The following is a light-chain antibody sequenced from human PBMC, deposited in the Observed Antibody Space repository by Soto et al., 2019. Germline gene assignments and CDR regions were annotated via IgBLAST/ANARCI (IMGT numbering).Light chain of an antibody. V-gene: IGKV3-20*01. CDR2: GAS. CDR1: QRVSSNN. J-gene: IGKJ1*01. Sequence: EIVFTQSPGPLYLSPGKGGTLSCSASQRVSSNNLAWYQQRPGQAPRLLSYGASSRATGIPDRFSGSGSGTDFTLTISRLEPEDCAVYYCQQYGTSPTFGQGTKVDIK. CDR3: QQYGTSPT.